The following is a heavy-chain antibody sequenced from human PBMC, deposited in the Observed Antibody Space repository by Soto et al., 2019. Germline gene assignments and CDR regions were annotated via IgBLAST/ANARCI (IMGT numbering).Heavy chain of an antibody. D-gene: IGHD2-2*01. J-gene: IGHJ6*02. V-gene: IGHV4-34*01. Sequence: KPSETLSLTCAVYGGSFSGYYWSWIRQPPGKGLEWIGEINHSGSTNYNPSLKSRVTISVDTSKNQFSLKLSSVTAADTAVYYCARGKDYCSSNSCKIRRSYYYGMDVWGQGTTVTVSS. CDR3: ARGKDYCSSNSCKIRRSYYYGMDV. CDR1: GGSFSGYY. CDR2: INHSGST.